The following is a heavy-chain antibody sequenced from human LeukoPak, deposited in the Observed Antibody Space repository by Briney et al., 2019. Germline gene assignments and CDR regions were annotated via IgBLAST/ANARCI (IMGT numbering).Heavy chain of an antibody. J-gene: IGHJ1*01. V-gene: IGHV3-23*01. CDR1: GFTFSSYA. Sequence: GGSLRLSCAASGFTFSSYAMSSVRQAPGKGLEWVSAISVIGGSTYYADAVKGRFTISRDNSKNTLYLQMNSLRAEDTAVYYCAKEVAAAGTYFQHWGQGTLVTVSS. CDR3: AKEVAAAGTYFQH. D-gene: IGHD6-13*01. CDR2: ISVIGGST.